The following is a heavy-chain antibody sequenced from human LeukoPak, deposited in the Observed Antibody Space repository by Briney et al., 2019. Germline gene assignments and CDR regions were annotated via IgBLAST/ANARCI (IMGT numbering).Heavy chain of an antibody. V-gene: IGHV3-48*03. CDR3: AREGGQVDV. CDR1: GFTFSSYK. D-gene: IGHD3-16*01. CDR2: ISGSGSTI. Sequence: PGGSLRLSCAASGFTFSSYKMNWVRQAPGKGLEWVSYISGSGSTIYYADSVKGRFTISRDNAKNSLYLQMNSLRAEDTAVYYWAREGGQVDVWGKGTTVTVSS. J-gene: IGHJ6*04.